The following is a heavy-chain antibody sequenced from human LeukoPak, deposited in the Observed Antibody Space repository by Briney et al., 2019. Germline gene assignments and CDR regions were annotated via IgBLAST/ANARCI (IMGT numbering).Heavy chain of an antibody. V-gene: IGHV4-59*13. CDR2: ISNTGST. D-gene: IGHD1-26*01. CDR3: ARSGGTWSYNY. Sequence: SETLSLTCTVSGGSITYFYWNWIRQSPEKGLEWIGYISNTGSTHYNPSLKSRVTISADTSKNQFSLTLTSVAAADTAVYYCARSGGTWSYNYWGQGTLVTVSS. CDR1: GGSITYFY. J-gene: IGHJ4*02.